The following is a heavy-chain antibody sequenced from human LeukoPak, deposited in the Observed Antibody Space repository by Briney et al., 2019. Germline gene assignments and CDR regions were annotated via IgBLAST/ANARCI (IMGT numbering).Heavy chain of an antibody. CDR1: GGTFSSYA. Sequence: SVKVSCKASGGTFSSYAVSWVRQAPGQGLEWMGRIIPIFGTANYAQKFQGRVTITTDESTSTAYMELSSLRSEHTAVYYCARDRHYYDSSGYYSPFDYWGQGTLVTVSS. D-gene: IGHD3-22*01. V-gene: IGHV1-69*05. CDR3: ARDRHYYDSSGYYSPFDY. J-gene: IGHJ4*02. CDR2: IIPIFGTA.